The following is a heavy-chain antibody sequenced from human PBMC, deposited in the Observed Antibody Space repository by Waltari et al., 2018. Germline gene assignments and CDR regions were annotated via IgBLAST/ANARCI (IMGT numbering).Heavy chain of an antibody. CDR3: ARDRGSVDY. CDR1: GFTFSIYW. D-gene: IGHD3-10*01. CDR2: IKQDGSEK. V-gene: IGHV3-7*01. J-gene: IGHJ4*02. Sequence: EVQLVASGGGLVQPGGSLRLSCSASGFTFSIYWMSWVRQAPGKGLEWVANIKQDGSEKYYVDSVKGRFTISRDNAKNSLYLQMNSLRAEDTAVYYCARDRGSVDYWGQGTLVTVSS.